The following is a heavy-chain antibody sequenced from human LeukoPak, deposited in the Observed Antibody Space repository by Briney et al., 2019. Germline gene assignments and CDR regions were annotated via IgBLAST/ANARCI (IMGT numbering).Heavy chain of an antibody. CDR3: ATFFYTSWYRPLIVDY. CDR1: GYTLTELS. CDR2: FDPEDGET. D-gene: IGHD6-13*01. V-gene: IGHV1-24*01. Sequence: ASVTVSCKVSGYTLTELSMHWVRQAPGKGLEWMGGFDPEDGETIYAQKFQGRVTMTEDTSTDTAYMELSSLRSEDTAVYYCATFFYTSWYRPLIVDYWGQGTLVTVSS. J-gene: IGHJ4*02.